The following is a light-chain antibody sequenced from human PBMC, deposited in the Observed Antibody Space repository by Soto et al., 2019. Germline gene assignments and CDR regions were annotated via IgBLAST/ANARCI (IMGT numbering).Light chain of an antibody. J-gene: IGKJ4*01. CDR3: QQRGSWPQYT. CDR1: QSVSNY. CDR2: DTT. Sequence: ENVLTQSPATLSLSPGERATLSCRASQSVSNYLAWYQQKPGQAPRLLIYDTTNRATGIPARFSGSGSGTDFPLTISGLEPEDFAVYYCQQRGSWPQYTFGGGTKVEIK. V-gene: IGKV3-11*01.